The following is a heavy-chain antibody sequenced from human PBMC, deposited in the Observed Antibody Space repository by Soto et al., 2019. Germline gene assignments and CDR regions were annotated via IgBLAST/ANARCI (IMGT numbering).Heavy chain of an antibody. V-gene: IGHV3-33*01. CDR1: GFTFRNYG. J-gene: IGHJ5*02. Sequence: QVQLVESGGGVVQPGRSLRLSCAASGFTFRNYGMHWVRQAPGKGLEWLAVIWYDGSNKYYADSVKGRFTISRDNSKNKLYLQMNSLRAEDTAVYYCARDVRSRRYDLWGQGTLVTVSS. CDR3: ARDVRSRRYDL. CDR2: IWYDGSNK. D-gene: IGHD1-20*01.